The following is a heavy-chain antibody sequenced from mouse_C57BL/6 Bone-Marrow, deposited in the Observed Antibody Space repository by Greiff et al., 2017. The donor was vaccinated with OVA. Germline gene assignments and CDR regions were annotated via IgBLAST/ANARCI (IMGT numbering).Heavy chain of an antibody. J-gene: IGHJ2*01. CDR2: IRNKANGYTT. V-gene: IGHV7-3*01. CDR1: GFTFTDYY. Sequence: EVQLVESGGGLVQPGGSLSLSCAASGFTFTDYYMSWVRQPPGKALEWLGFIRNKANGYTTEYSASVKGRFTISRDNSQSILYLQRNALRAEDSATYDGARISLSITTGGAGDYLDYWGQGTTLTVSS. D-gene: IGHD1-1*01. CDR3: ARISLSITTGGAGDYLDY.